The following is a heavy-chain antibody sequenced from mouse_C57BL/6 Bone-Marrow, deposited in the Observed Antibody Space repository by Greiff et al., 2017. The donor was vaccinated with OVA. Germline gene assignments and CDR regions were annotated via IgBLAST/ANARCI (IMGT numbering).Heavy chain of an antibody. CDR1: GYTFTDHT. Sequence: VKLMESDAELVKPGASVKISCKVSGYTFTDHTIHWMKQRPEQGLEWIGYIYPRDGSTKYNEKFKGKATLTADKSSSTAYMQLNSLTSEDSAVYFCARRPSYGNYLWYFDYWGQGTTLTVSS. D-gene: IGHD2-1*01. V-gene: IGHV1-78*01. CDR3: ARRPSYGNYLWYFDY. CDR2: IYPRDGST. J-gene: IGHJ2*01.